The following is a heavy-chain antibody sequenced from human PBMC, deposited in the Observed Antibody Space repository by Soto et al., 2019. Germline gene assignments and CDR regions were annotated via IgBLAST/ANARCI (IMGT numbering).Heavy chain of an antibody. CDR2: IYYSGST. J-gene: IGHJ6*03. CDR3: ARGNYDFWSGHMYF. Sequence: NPSETLSLTCTVSGGSISSYYWSWIRQPPGKGLEWIGYIYYSGSTNYNPSLKSRVTISVDTSKNQFSLKLSSVTAADTAVYYCARGNYDFWSGHMYFWGKGTTVTVSS. CDR1: GGSISSYY. D-gene: IGHD3-3*01. V-gene: IGHV4-59*01.